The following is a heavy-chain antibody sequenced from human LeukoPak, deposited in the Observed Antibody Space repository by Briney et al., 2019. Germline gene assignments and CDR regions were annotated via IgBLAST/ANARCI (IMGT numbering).Heavy chain of an antibody. CDR3: ARLTMVRGAYYFDY. CDR1: GGSISSSSYY. V-gene: IGHV4-39*01. CDR2: IYYSGST. D-gene: IGHD3-10*01. Sequence: SETLSLTCTVSGGSISSSSYYWGWIRQPPGKGLEWIGSIYYSGSTYYNPSLKSRVTISVDTSKNQFSLKLSSVTAADTAVCYCARLTMVRGAYYFDYWGQGTLVTVSS. J-gene: IGHJ4*02.